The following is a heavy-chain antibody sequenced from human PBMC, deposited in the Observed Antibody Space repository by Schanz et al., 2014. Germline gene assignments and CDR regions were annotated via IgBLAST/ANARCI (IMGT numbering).Heavy chain of an antibody. Sequence: EVQLVESGGGLVQPGGSLRLSCETSGFTFSNHAMSWVRQAPGKGLEWVSAISGRGGRTYYADSVKGRFTISRDNSKTTLYLQMNSLRAEDTAVYYCAKDCPSDYGDHCFDFWGQGPLVTVSS. CDR2: ISGRGGRT. V-gene: IGHV3-23*04. CDR3: AKDCPSDYGDHCFDF. J-gene: IGHJ4*02. CDR1: GFTFSNHA. D-gene: IGHD4-17*01.